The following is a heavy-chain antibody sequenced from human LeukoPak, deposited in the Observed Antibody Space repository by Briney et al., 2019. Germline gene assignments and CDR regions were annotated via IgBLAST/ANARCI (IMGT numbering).Heavy chain of an antibody. Sequence: GGSLRLSCAASGFTFSNYAMSWVRQAPGKGLEWLSAFTGRPGRTYYADSVRGRFTISRDTSKNTLFLEMSSLRVEDTAIYFCAKDHLLCTSTSCYIDYFDSWGQGTLVTVSS. CDR3: AKDHLLCTSTSCYIDYFDS. CDR2: FTGRPGRT. J-gene: IGHJ4*02. D-gene: IGHD2-2*02. V-gene: IGHV3-23*01. CDR1: GFTFSNYA.